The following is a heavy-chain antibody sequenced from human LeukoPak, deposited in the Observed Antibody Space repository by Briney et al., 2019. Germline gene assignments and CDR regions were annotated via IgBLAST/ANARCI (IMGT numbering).Heavy chain of an antibody. CDR2: ISYSDST. J-gene: IGHJ5*02. CDR1: GADVRRYY. Sequence: SETLSLTCTVSGADVRRYYWSWIRQPPGKGLEWIGYISYSDSTHYNPSLESRITISLDTSKNKFSLNLNSVTAADTAVYFCASSQNLPTMGFDPWGQGTLVTVSS. CDR3: ASSQNLPTMGFDP. V-gene: IGHV4-59*02.